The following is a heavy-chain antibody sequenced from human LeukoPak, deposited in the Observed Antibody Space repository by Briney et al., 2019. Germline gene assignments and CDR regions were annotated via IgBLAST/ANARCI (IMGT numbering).Heavy chain of an antibody. CDR3: ARGPPTMVRIGGWFDP. J-gene: IGHJ5*02. Sequence: ASVKVSCKASGYTFTSYYMHWVRQAPGQGLEWMGIINPSGGSTSYAQKFQGRVTMTRDTSTSTVYMELSSLRSEDTAVYYCARGPPTMVRIGGWFDPWGQGTLVTVSS. V-gene: IGHV1-46*01. CDR1: GYTFTSYY. CDR2: INPSGGST. D-gene: IGHD3-10*01.